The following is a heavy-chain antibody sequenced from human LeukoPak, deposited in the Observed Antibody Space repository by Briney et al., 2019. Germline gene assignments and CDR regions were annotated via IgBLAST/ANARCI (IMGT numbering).Heavy chain of an antibody. Sequence: SVKVSCKASGGTFSSYAIRWVRQAPGQGLEWMGRIIPILGIANYAQKFQGRVTITADKSTSTAYMELSSLRSEDTAVYYCARRGYYDSSGYLLDWGQGTLVTVSS. CDR3: ARRGYYDSSGYLLD. CDR2: IIPILGIA. V-gene: IGHV1-69*04. CDR1: GGTFSSYA. D-gene: IGHD3-22*01. J-gene: IGHJ4*02.